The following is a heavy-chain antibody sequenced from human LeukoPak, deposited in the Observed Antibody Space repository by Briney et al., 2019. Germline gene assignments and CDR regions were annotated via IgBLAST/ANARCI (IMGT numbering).Heavy chain of an antibody. J-gene: IGHJ1*01. V-gene: IGHV4-39*01. D-gene: IGHD6-19*01. CDR2: IYYSGST. CDR3: ARAVAGTAEYFQH. Sequence: PSKTLSLTCTVSGGSISSSSYYWGWIRQPPGKGLEWIGSIYYSGSTYYNPSLKSRATISVDTSKNQFSLKLSSVTAADTAVYYCARAVAGTAEYFQHWGQGTLVTVSS. CDR1: GGSISSSSYY.